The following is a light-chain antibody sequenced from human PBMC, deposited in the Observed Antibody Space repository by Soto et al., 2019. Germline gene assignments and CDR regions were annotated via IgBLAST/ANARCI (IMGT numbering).Light chain of an antibody. CDR1: QSIGSW. CDR2: KAS. J-gene: IGKJ3*01. CDR3: QQYASYSLFT. Sequence: DIQMTQSPSTLSASVGDRVIITCRASQSIGSWLAWYQQKSGKVPKLLIYKASNLASGVPSRFSGSGSGTEFNLTISSLQPDDFATYYCQQYASYSLFTFGPGTKVDIQ. V-gene: IGKV1-5*03.